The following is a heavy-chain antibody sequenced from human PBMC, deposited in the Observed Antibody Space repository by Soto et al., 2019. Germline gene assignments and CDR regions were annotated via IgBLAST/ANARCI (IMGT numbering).Heavy chain of an antibody. J-gene: IGHJ2*01. V-gene: IGHV3-74*01. CDR1: GYVFSSYW. CDR2: ITNDGSST. Sequence: EVQLVESGGGLVQPGGSLRLSCAASGYVFSSYWMHWVRQVPGKGLVWVSRITNDGSSTSYADSVNGRFTISRDNAKNTLYLQMNSLSVEDTAVYYCARGMQGSRYFDLWGRGTLVTVSS. CDR3: ARGMQGSRYFDL.